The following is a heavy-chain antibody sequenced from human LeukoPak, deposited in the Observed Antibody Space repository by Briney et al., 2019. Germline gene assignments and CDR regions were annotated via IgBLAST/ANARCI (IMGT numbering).Heavy chain of an antibody. Sequence: SETLSLTCTVSGYSISSGYYWGWIRQPPGKGLEWIGSIYHSGTTHYNPSLESRVTISVDTSKNQFSLKLASVTAADTAIYYCAKGAGGFSYYNWFDPWGQGTLVTVSS. CDR3: AKGAGGFSYYNWFDP. CDR1: GYSISSGYY. V-gene: IGHV4-38-2*02. CDR2: IYHSGTT. J-gene: IGHJ5*02. D-gene: IGHD5-18*01.